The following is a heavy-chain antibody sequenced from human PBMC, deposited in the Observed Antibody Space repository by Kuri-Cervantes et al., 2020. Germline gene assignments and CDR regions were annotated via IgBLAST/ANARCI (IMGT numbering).Heavy chain of an antibody. D-gene: IGHD1-1*01. J-gene: IGHJ6*02. CDR1: GYTFTDYY. CDR3: ARNDGGDY. V-gene: IGHV1-69-2*01. Sequence: EVQLQESGPVLVKPGASVKMSCKASGYTFTDYYMNWVKQSHGKSLEWIGVINPYNGGTSYNQKFKGKATLTADKSSSTAYMQLSSLTSEDSAVYFCARNDGGDYWGQGTTLTVSS. CDR2: INPYNGGT.